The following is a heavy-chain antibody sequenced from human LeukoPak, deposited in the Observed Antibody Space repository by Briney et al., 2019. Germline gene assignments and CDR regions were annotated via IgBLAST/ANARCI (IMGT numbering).Heavy chain of an antibody. Sequence: PSETLSLTCAVYGGSFSGYYWSWIRQPPGKGLEWIGEINHSGSTNYNPSLKSRVTISVDTSKNQFSLKLSSVTAADTAVYYCARRVVGAHRWFDPWGQGTLVTVSS. CDR1: GGSFSGYY. J-gene: IGHJ5*02. CDR2: INHSGST. V-gene: IGHV4-34*01. D-gene: IGHD2-15*01. CDR3: ARRVVGAHRWFDP.